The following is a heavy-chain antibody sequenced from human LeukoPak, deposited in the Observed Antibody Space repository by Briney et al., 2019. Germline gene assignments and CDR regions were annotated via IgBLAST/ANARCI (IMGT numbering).Heavy chain of an antibody. V-gene: IGHV3-23*01. CDR1: GFTFRSYA. CDR2: ISGSGSST. Sequence: GGSLRLSCAASGFTFRSYAMNWVRQAPGKGLERVSIISGSGSSTDYVDSVKGRFTISRDNSKNTLYLQMNSLRAEDTAVYYCAKSFGPVIAAAGTGADWGQGTLVTVSS. CDR3: AKSFGPVIAAAGTGAD. J-gene: IGHJ4*02. D-gene: IGHD6-13*01.